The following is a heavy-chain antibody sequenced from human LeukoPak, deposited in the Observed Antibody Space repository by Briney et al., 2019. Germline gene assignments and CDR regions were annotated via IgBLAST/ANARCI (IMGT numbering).Heavy chain of an antibody. V-gene: IGHV3-30*04. CDR3: ARCPLPDSSGYNDAFDI. CDR1: GFTFSSYA. J-gene: IGHJ3*02. Sequence: GGSLRLSCAASGFTFSSYAMHWVRQAPGKGLEWVAVISYDGSNKYYADSVKGRFTISRDNSKNTLYLQMNSLRAEDTAVYYCARCPLPDSSGYNDAFDIWGQGTMVTVSS. CDR2: ISYDGSNK. D-gene: IGHD3-22*01.